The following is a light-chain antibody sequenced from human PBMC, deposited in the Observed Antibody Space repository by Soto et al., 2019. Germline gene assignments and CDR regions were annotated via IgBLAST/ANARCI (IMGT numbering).Light chain of an antibody. CDR3: SSYAGSNTYV. V-gene: IGLV2-8*01. CDR2: EVS. Sequence: TSSDVGAYNYVSWYQQHPGKGPKLMIYEVSKRPSGVPDCFSGSKSGNTASLTVSGLQAEDETDYYCSSYAGSNTYVFGTGTKVT. CDR1: SSDVGAYNY. J-gene: IGLJ1*01.